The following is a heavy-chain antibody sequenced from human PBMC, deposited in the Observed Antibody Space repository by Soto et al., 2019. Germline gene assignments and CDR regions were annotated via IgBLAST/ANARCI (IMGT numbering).Heavy chain of an antibody. Sequence: EVQLVESGGGLVQPGGSLRLSCAASGFAFSNYEMNWVRQAPGKGLEWVSYISLSGSTIYYADSVKGRFTISRDDAKNSLYRQMDSLRADDTAVYYGARKSFSASPNFFDYWGQGTLVTVSS. CDR2: ISLSGSTI. J-gene: IGHJ4*02. D-gene: IGHD3-3*02. V-gene: IGHV3-48*03. CDR3: ARKSFSASPNFFDY. CDR1: GFAFSNYE.